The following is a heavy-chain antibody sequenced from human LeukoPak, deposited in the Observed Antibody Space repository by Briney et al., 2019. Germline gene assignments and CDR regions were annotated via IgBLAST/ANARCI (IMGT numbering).Heavy chain of an antibody. CDR1: GFTFSSYE. CDR3: ASVPYDSSGYYYFSFDY. Sequence: GGSLRLSCAASGFTFSSYEMNWVRQAPGKGLEWVSYISSSGSTTYYADSVKGRFTISRDNAKNSLYLQMNSLRAEDTAVYYCASVPYDSSGYYYFSFDYWGQGTLVTVSS. J-gene: IGHJ4*02. CDR2: ISSSGSTT. D-gene: IGHD3-22*01. V-gene: IGHV3-48*03.